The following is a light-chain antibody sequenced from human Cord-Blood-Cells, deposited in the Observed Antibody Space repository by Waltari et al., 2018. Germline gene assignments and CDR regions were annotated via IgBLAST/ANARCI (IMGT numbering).Light chain of an antibody. V-gene: IGKV1-39*01. CDR3: QQSYSTPYT. CDR2: AAS. CDR1: QSIRSY. Sequence: DIQMTQSPSSLSASVGDRVTITCRASQSIRSYLNWYQQKPGKAPELLIYAASSLQSGVPSRFSGSGSGTDFTLTISSLQPEDFATYYCQQSYSTPYTFGQETKLEIK. J-gene: IGKJ2*01.